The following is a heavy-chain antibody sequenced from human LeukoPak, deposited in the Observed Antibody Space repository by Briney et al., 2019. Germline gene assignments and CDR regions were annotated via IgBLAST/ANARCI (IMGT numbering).Heavy chain of an antibody. CDR2: INSVSKII. V-gene: IGHV3-48*04. CDR1: GFPFNTYS. CDR3: AREPHYDYVWGSYPHFDY. Sequence: PGGSLRLSCAASGFPFNTYSMNWVRQAPGKGLEWISYINSVSKIIYYADSVKGRFTISRDNAKNSLYLQMNSRRAEDTAVYYCAREPHYDYVWGSYPHFDYWGQGTLVTVSS. J-gene: IGHJ4*02. D-gene: IGHD3-16*02.